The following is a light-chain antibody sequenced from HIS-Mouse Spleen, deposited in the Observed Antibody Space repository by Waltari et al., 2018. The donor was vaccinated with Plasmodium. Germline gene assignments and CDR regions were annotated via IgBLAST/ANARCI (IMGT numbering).Light chain of an antibody. CDR3: CSYAGSSTFVV. CDR2: EGS. Sequence: QSALTQPASVSGSPGQSFTISCTGTSSDVGSYNLVSWYHQPPGNAAKLMIYEGSKRPSGVSNRFSGSKSGNTASLTISGLQAEDEADYYCCSYAGSSTFVVFGGGTKLTVL. CDR1: SSDVGSYNL. J-gene: IGLJ2*01. V-gene: IGLV2-23*03.